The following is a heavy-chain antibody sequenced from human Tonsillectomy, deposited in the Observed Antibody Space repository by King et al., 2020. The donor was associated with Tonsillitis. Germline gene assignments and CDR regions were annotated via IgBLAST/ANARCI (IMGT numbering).Heavy chain of an antibody. CDR1: GYTFTFTNYH. V-gene: IGHV1-46*03. J-gene: IGHJ6*02. CDR2: INPAGGGP. D-gene: IGHD2-2*01. Sequence: QLVQSGAEVKKPGASVKLSCKASGYTFTFTNYHIHWVRQAPGQGLEWLGIINPAGGGPSYAQKFQGRVTMTRDTSASTVYLELSSLGSEDTAMYYCTRALRPDIEGVRDTYYGLDVWGQGTTVTVSS. CDR3: TRALRPDIEGVRDTYYGLDV.